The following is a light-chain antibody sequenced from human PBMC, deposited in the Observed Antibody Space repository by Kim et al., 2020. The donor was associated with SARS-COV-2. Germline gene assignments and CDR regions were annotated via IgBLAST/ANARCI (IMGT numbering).Light chain of an antibody. CDR2: SFN. V-gene: IGLV1-44*01. CDR1: SSNIESNG. CDR3: GTWDDSLNGWV. J-gene: IGLJ3*02. Sequence: QSVLTQPPSASGTPGQSVTISCSGSSSNIESNGVNWYQHVPGTAPQLLIHSFNQRPSGVPGRISGSKSDTSASLTISGLQAEDEADYYCGTWDDSLNGWVFGGGTKLTVL.